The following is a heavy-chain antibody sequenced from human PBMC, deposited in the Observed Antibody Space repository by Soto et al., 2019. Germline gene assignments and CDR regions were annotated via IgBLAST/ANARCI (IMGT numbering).Heavy chain of an antibody. CDR3: AAGLRGSSWSSYFEY. V-gene: IGHV3-23*01. CDR2: ISASGVST. Sequence: EVQLLESGGGLVQPGGSLRLSCAASGLTFSSYAMSGVRQAPGKGLEWVSEISASGVSTYYADSVKGRFTVSIDNSINKLYLQMNSLRAEDTAVYYCAAGLRGSSWSSYFEYWGKGALVTVSS. J-gene: IGHJ4*02. D-gene: IGHD6-13*01. CDR1: GLTFSSYA.